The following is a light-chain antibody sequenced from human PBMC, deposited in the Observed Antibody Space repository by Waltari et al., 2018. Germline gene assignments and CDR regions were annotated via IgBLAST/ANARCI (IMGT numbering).Light chain of an antibody. CDR3: QMYVRLPVT. CDR2: DAS. J-gene: IGKJ1*01. Sequence: IVLTQSSATLALSPAERATLSCRASQSVGRALAWYQQKPGQAPRLLIYDASSRATGISDKFSGSGSGTDFSLTISRVEPEDFAVYFCQMYVRLPVTFGQGTKVEVK. V-gene: IGKV3D-20*02. CDR1: QSVGRA.